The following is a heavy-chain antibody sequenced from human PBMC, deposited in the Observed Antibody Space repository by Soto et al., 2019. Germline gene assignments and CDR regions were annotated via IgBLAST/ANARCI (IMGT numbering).Heavy chain of an antibody. J-gene: IGHJ4*02. Sequence: ASVKVSCKASGYTFTGYYMHWVRQAPGQGLEWMGWINPNSGGTNYAQKFQGRVTMTRDTSISTAYMELSRLRSDDTAVYYCARDRSSGYSYGPVGYWGQGTLVTVYS. V-gene: IGHV1-2*02. CDR1: GYTFTGYY. CDR3: ARDRSSGYSYGPVGY. D-gene: IGHD5-18*01. CDR2: INPNSGGT.